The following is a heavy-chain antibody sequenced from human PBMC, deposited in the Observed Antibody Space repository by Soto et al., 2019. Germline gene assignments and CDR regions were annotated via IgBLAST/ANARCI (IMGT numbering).Heavy chain of an antibody. Sequence: QVQLQESGPGLVKPSQTLSLTCTVSGGSIRSGGYYWSWIRQHPGKGLEWIGYIYYNGSTYYNPSLKSRVSISVDTSQNQFSLKLRSVTVADTAVYYCARGGAGTAPDVPYYYYGMDVWGQGTTVTVSS. V-gene: IGHV4-31*03. CDR1: GGSIRSGGYY. D-gene: IGHD1-1*01. J-gene: IGHJ6*02. CDR3: ARGGAGTAPDVPYYYYGMDV. CDR2: IYYNGST.